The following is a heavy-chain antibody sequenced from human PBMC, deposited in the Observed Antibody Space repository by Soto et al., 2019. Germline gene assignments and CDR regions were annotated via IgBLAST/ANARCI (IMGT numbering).Heavy chain of an antibody. CDR1: GVTFSSYA. Sequence: GGSLRLSCAASGVTFSSYAMSWVRQAPGKGLEWVSAISGSGGSTYYADSVKGRFTISRDNSKNTLYLQMNSLRAEDTAVYYCAKVCYDFWSGYYTGYYYYYGMDVWGQGNTVTASS. J-gene: IGHJ6*01. CDR2: ISGSGGST. V-gene: IGHV3-23*01. D-gene: IGHD3-3*01. CDR3: AKVCYDFWSGYYTGYYYYYGMDV.